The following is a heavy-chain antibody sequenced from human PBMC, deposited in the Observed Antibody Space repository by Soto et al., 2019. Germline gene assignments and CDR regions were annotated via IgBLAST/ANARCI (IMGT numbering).Heavy chain of an antibody. Sequence: QVQLQESGPGLVKPSQTLSLTCTVSGGSISSGDYYWSWIRQPPGKGLEWIGYIYYSGSTYYNPSLKSRVTIFVDPSKHQVSLKLSPVTAADTAVFYCARVGGFGATTIDYWGQGTLVTVSS. CDR2: IYYSGST. J-gene: IGHJ4*02. V-gene: IGHV4-30-4*01. D-gene: IGHD3-10*01. CDR3: ARVGGFGATTIDY. CDR1: GGSISSGDYY.